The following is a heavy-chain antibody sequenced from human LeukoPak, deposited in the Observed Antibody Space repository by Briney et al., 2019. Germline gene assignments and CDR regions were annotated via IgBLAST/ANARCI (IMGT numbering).Heavy chain of an antibody. CDR3: ARSHRGGAAAGVDAFDI. D-gene: IGHD6-13*01. V-gene: IGHV4-39*07. CDR2: IYYSGST. Sequence: PSETLSLTCTVSGGSISSGDYYWSWIRQPPGKGLEWIGSIYYSGSTYYNPSLKSRVTISVDTSKNQFSLKLSSVTAADTAVYYCARSHRGGAAAGVDAFDIWGQGTMVTVSS. J-gene: IGHJ3*02. CDR1: GGSISSGDYY.